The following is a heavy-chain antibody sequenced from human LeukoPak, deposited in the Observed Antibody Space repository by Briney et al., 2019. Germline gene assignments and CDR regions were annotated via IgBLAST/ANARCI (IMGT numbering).Heavy chain of an antibody. CDR2: INPGDGTT. D-gene: IGHD6-6*01. J-gene: IGHJ4*02. CDR1: GYTFTNDY. Sequence: ASVKVSCKTSGYTFTNDYMHWVRQAPGQGLEWMGVINPGDGTTKYAQKLQGRVTMTRDTSTSTLYMELSSLRSEDTAMYYCSKVGQLVFDYWGQGTLVTVSS. V-gene: IGHV1-46*03. CDR3: SKVGQLVFDY.